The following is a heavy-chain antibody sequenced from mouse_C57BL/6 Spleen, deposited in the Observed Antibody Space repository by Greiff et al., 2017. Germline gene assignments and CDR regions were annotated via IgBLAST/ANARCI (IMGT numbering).Heavy chain of an antibody. Sequence: QVQLQQSGPELVKPGASVKISCKASGYAFSSSWMNWVKQRPGKGLEWIGRIYPGDGDTNYNGKFKGKATLTADKSSSTAYMQLSSLTSEDTAVYFCAREGGWLLRGRYYFDYWGQGTTLTVSS. CDR3: AREGGWLLRGRYYFDY. CDR2: IYPGDGDT. V-gene: IGHV1-82*01. D-gene: IGHD2-3*01. J-gene: IGHJ2*01. CDR1: GYAFSSSW.